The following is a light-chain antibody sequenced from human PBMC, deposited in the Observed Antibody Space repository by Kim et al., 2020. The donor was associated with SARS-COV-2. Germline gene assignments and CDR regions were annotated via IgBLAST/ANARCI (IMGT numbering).Light chain of an antibody. CDR1: SLRSYY. CDR2: GKN. J-gene: IGLJ3*02. V-gene: IGLV3-19*01. Sequence: SSELTQDPAVSVALGQTVRITCQGDSLRSYYASWYQQKPGQAPVLVIYGKNNRPSGIPDRFSGSSLGNTASLTITGAQPEDDADYYCNSRDSSGNWGFGG. CDR3: NSRDSSGNWG.